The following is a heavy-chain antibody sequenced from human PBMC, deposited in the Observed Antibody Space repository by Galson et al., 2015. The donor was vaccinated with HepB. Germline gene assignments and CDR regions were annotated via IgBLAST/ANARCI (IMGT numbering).Heavy chain of an antibody. V-gene: IGHV3-15*01. Sequence: LRLSCAASGFTFSNAWMSWVRQAPGKGLEWVGRIKSKTDGGTTDYGTPVKGRITISRDDSKNMVYLQMNSLKTEDTAVYYCTTDLGSGRTDFDYWGQGTLVTVSS. D-gene: IGHD3-10*01. CDR3: TTDLGSGRTDFDY. CDR1: GFTFSNAW. CDR2: IKSKTDGGTT. J-gene: IGHJ4*02.